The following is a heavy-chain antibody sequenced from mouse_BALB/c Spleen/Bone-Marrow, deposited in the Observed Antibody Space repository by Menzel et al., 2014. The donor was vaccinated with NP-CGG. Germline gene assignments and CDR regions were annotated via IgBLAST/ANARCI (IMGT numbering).Heavy chain of an antibody. J-gene: IGHJ4*01. Sequence: EVKLVESGPDLVKPSQSLSLTCTVTGYSISSGYTWHWIRQFPGNTLEWMGYIHYSGSTNYNPSLKSRISITRDTSKNQFFLQLNSVTTEDTATYFCSKGTYAMDSWGQGTSVTVSS. D-gene: IGHD3-3*01. V-gene: IGHV3-1*02. CDR3: SKGTYAMDS. CDR2: IHYSGST. CDR1: GYSISSGYT.